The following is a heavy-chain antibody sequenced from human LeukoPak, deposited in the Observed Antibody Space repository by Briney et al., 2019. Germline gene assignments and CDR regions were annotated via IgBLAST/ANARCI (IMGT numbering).Heavy chain of an antibody. CDR3: SKDRWGSGGSGGGDY. Sequence: GGSVRLSCAASGFTFSSYAMTWVRQAPGKGLEWVSTISKTGGSTYYADSVKGRFTISRDNSKNTLYLQMNSLRVEDTAVYYCSKDRWGSGGSGGGDYWGQGTLVTVSS. J-gene: IGHJ4*02. CDR1: GFTFSSYA. D-gene: IGHD2-15*01. CDR2: ISKTGGST. V-gene: IGHV3-23*01.